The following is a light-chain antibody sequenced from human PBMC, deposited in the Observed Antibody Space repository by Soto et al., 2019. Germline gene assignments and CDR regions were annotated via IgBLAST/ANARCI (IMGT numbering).Light chain of an antibody. CDR3: QHYGSSPSVIT. Sequence: IELTQSPGTLSLSQRERVILSCRASQIVSSDYLAWYRQKPGQAPILLIFGASSRATGIPDRFSGSGSGTDFTLTITRLEPEDFAVYYCQHYGSSPSVITFGQRTLLEIK. J-gene: IGKJ5*01. CDR1: QIVSSDY. CDR2: GAS. V-gene: IGKV3-20*01.